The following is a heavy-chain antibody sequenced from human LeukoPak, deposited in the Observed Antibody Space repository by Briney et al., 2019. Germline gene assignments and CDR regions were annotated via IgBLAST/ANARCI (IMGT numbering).Heavy chain of an antibody. V-gene: IGHV3-66*01. CDR3: VRDRSASSDYYALGY. J-gene: IGHJ4*02. Sequence: GSLRLSCAASGFTGSSKYMTWVRQAPGKGLEWLSAIYSGGDTYYADFVRGRFTISRDNSKNMVFLQMRSLRAEDTAVYYCVRDRSASSDYYALGYWGQGTLVTVSS. D-gene: IGHD3-22*01. CDR1: GFTGSSKY. CDR2: IYSGGDT.